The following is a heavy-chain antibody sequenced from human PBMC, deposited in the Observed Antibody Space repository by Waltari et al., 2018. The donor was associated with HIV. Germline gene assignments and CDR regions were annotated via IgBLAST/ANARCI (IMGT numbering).Heavy chain of an antibody. CDR1: GFTFDDYA. Sequence: EVQLVESGGGLVEPGRSLRLSCAASGFTFDDYAMHWVRQAPGKGLEWVSGISWNSGSIGYADSVKGRFTISRDNAKNSLYLQMNNLRAEDTALYYCAKDLLRSFDWSPPRDWGQGTLVTVSS. CDR2: ISWNSGSI. D-gene: IGHD3-9*01. J-gene: IGHJ4*02. V-gene: IGHV3-9*01. CDR3: AKDLLRSFDWSPPRD.